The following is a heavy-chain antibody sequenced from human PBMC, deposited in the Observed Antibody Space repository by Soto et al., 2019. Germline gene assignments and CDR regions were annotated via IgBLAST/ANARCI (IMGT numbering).Heavy chain of an antibody. CDR2: IWYDGSNK. V-gene: IGHV3-33*01. CDR3: ARVGEGYSSSPTYYFDY. Sequence: QVQLVESGGGVVQPGRSLRLSCAASGFTFSSYGMHWVRQAPGKGLEWVAVIWYDGSNKYYADSVKGRFTISRDNSKNTLYLQMNSLRAEDTAVYYCARVGEGYSSSPTYYFDYWGQGTLVTVSS. J-gene: IGHJ4*02. CDR1: GFTFSSYG. D-gene: IGHD6-6*01.